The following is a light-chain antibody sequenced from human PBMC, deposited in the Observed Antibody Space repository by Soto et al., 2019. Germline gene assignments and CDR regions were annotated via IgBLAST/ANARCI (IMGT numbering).Light chain of an antibody. Sequence: EIVLTQSPYTLSLSPGERATLSCRASQTVSSSYLAWYQQKPGQAPRLLIYGASSRATGIPDRFSGSGSGTDFTLTISRLEPEDFAVYYCQQYGSSPFTFGQGTRLEIK. CDR2: GAS. J-gene: IGKJ5*01. CDR3: QQYGSSPFT. CDR1: QTVSSSY. V-gene: IGKV3-20*01.